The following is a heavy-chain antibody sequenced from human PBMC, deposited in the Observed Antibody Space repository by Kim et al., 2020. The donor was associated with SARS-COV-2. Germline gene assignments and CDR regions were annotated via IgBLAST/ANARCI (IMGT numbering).Heavy chain of an antibody. CDR2: ISYDGSNK. D-gene: IGHD3-10*01. V-gene: IGHV3-30-3*01. CDR3: ARTIMVRGVIIWEAGLVLDY. J-gene: IGHJ4*02. Sequence: GGSLRLSCAASGFTFSSYAMHWVRQAPGKGLEWVAVISYDGSNKYYADSVKGRFTISRDNSKNTLYLQMNSLRAEDTAVYYCARTIMVRGVIIWEAGLVLDYWGQGTLVTVSS. CDR1: GFTFSSYA.